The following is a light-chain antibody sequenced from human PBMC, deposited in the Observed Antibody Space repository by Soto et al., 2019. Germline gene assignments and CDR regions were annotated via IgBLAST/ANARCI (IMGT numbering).Light chain of an antibody. CDR3: QQYGSSLAVT. CDR2: GAA. CDR1: QSISGSY. V-gene: IGKV3-20*01. J-gene: IGKJ5*01. Sequence: EIVLTQSPGTLSLSPGERATLSCRASQSISGSYLAWYQQKPGQAPRLLIYGAATRATGTPDRFSGSGSGTDFTLTISRLEPEDFAVYYCQQYGSSLAVTFGQGTRLEIK.